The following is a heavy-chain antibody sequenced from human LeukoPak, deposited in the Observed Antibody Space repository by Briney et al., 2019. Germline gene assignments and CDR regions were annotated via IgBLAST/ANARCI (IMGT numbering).Heavy chain of an antibody. CDR2: ISAYNGNT. Sequence: ASVKVSCKASGYTFTSYGISWVRQAPGQGFEWMGWISAYNGNTNYAQKLQGRVTMTTDTSTSTAYMELRNLRSDDTAVYYCARVGLRFLEWLLYTNYYFDYWGQGTLVTVSS. V-gene: IGHV1-18*01. CDR3: ARVGLRFLEWLLYTNYYFDY. CDR1: GYTFTSYG. J-gene: IGHJ4*02. D-gene: IGHD3-3*01.